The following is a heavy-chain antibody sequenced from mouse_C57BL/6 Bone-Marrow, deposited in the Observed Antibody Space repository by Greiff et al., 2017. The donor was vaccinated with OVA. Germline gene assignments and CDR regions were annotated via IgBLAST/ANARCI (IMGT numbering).Heavy chain of an antibody. J-gene: IGHJ1*03. Sequence: EVKLMESGGGLVKPGGSLKLSCAASGFTFSSYAMYWVRQTPEKRLEWVAPISDGGSNTYYPDNVKGRFTISRDNAKNNLYLQMSHLKSEDTAMYYCARVVSDCSWYFDVWGTGTTVTVSS. CDR3: ARVVSDCSWYFDV. CDR2: ISDGGSNT. CDR1: GFTFSSYA. D-gene: IGHD1-1*01. V-gene: IGHV5-4*03.